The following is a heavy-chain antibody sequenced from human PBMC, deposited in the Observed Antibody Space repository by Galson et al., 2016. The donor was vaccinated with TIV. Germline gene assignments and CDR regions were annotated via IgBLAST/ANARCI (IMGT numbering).Heavy chain of an antibody. V-gene: IGHV1-8*01. D-gene: IGHD4-17*01. J-gene: IGHJ4*02. Sequence: SVKVSCKASGYSFSTYDINWVRQAPGQGLEWMGWMNPNSGDTGYSQKFRGRVTMTRNTSERTAYMELSSLTSEDTSVYYCARSGDYGDYWGQGTLVPVSS. CDR3: ARSGDYGDY. CDR2: MNPNSGDT. CDR1: GYSFSTYD.